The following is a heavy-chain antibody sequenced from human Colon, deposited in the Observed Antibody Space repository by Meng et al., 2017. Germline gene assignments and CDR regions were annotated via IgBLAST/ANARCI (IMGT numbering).Heavy chain of an antibody. Sequence: GSLSLTCSVSGASISSDYWTWIRQPPGKGLEFIAYISDSGSPNHNPSLKSRVTLSLDTSKNQFSLNLASVTAADTAVYYCARVASVTRYIDYWGQGTLVTVSS. CDR2: ISDSGSP. V-gene: IGHV4-59*01. CDR3: ARVASVTRYIDY. CDR1: GASISSDY. J-gene: IGHJ4*02. D-gene: IGHD4-17*01.